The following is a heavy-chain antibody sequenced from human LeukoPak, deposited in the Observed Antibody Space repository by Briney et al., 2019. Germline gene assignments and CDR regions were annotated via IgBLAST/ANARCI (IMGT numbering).Heavy chain of an antibody. CDR2: IYYSGST. V-gene: IGHV4-39*07. CDR1: GGSISSSSYY. Sequence: SETLSLTCTVSGGSISSSSYYWGWIRQPPGKGLEWIGSIYYSGSTYYNPSLKSRVTISVDTSKNQFSLKLSSVTAADTAVYYCAREGAYAGYSSGWYEDYWGQGTLVTVSS. D-gene: IGHD6-19*01. CDR3: AREGAYAGYSSGWYEDY. J-gene: IGHJ4*02.